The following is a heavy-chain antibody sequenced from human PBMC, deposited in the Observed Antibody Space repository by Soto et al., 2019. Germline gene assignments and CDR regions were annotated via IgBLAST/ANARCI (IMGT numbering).Heavy chain of an antibody. D-gene: IGHD6-19*01. J-gene: IGHJ3*02. Sequence: GGSLRLSCAASGFTFSSYAMSWVRQAPGKGLEWVSAISGSGGSTYYADSVKGRFTISRDNSKNTLYLQMNSLRAEDTAVYYCANDLIQAVAGIASGAFDIWGQGTMVTVSS. CDR3: ANDLIQAVAGIASGAFDI. V-gene: IGHV3-23*01. CDR2: ISGSGGST. CDR1: GFTFSSYA.